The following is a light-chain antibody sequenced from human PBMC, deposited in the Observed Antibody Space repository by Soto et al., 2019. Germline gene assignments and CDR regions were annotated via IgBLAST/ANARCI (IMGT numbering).Light chain of an antibody. Sequence: EIVLTQSPATLSLSPGERATLSCRASQSVSSYLAWYQQKPGQAPRLLIYDASKRATGIPARFSGSGSGTDFTLTISTLEPEDSAVYYCQQCSDWPPAFTFGPGTRVESK. J-gene: IGKJ3*01. CDR1: QSVSSY. CDR3: QQCSDWPPAFT. CDR2: DAS. V-gene: IGKV3-11*01.